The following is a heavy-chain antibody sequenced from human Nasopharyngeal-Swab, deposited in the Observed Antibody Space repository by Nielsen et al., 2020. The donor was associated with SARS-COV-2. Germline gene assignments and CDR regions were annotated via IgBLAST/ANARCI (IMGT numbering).Heavy chain of an antibody. CDR1: GFTFSDYY. D-gene: IGHD3-22*01. J-gene: IGHJ4*02. V-gene: IGHV3-11*04. CDR2: ISSSGSTI. Sequence: GESLKISCAASGFTFSDYYMSWIRQAPGKGLEWVSYISSSGSTIYYADSVKGRFTISRDNAKNSLYLQMNSLRAEDTAVYYCARGYVRYYDSSCHYWGQGTLVTVSS. CDR3: ARGYVRYYDSSCHY.